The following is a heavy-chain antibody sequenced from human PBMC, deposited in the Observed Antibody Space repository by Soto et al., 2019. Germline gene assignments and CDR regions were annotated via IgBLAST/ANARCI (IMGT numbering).Heavy chain of an antibody. Sequence: QVQLQESGPGLVKPSETLSLTGTVSSGSINKYCWSWIRQPPGKELEWIGYICDSGSTNYNPSLTSRVTMSVDTSKNQFSLNLSSMTAADTAIYYCARQGENDYFDFWGQGALVTVSS. CDR2: ICDSGST. J-gene: IGHJ4*02. CDR1: SGSINKYC. V-gene: IGHV4-59*08. CDR3: ARQGENDYFDF. D-gene: IGHD3-16*01.